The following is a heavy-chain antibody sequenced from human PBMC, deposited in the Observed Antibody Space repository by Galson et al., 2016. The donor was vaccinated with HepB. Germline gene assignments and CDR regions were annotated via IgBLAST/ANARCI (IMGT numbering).Heavy chain of an antibody. CDR2: IIHSEST. D-gene: IGHD1-26*01. CDR1: GESFSGYH. V-gene: IGHV4-34*01. J-gene: IGHJ4*02. Sequence: SETLSLTCAVFGESFSGYHWSWIRQPPGKGLEWIGEIIHSESTSYNPSLKSRVTMSLDTSKKQFSLKLTSVTAADTAVYYCARGSEWGLRSVGYWGQGSLVTVSS. CDR3: ARGSEWGLRSVGY.